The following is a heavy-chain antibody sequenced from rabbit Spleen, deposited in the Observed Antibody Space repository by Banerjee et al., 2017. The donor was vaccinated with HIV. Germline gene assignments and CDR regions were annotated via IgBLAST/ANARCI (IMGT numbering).Heavy chain of an antibody. D-gene: IGHD8-1*01. CDR2: IAAGSGRFT. CDR3: ARDTASSFSSYGMDL. J-gene: IGHJ6*01. V-gene: IGHV1S40*01. Sequence: QSLEESGGDLVKPGASLTLTCTASGFSFSSTDYMCWVRQAPGRGLEWIACIAAGSGRFTYYASWAKGRFTISKTSSTTVTLQMTGLTAADTATYFCARDTASSFSSYGMDLWGPGTLVTVS. CDR1: GFSFSSTDY.